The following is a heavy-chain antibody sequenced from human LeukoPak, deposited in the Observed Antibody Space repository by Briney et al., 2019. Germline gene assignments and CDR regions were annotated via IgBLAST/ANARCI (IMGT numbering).Heavy chain of an antibody. CDR1: AFTFSSYA. Sequence: GGSLRLSSAASAFTFSSYAMGWVRQAPDKGLGWVAVISFDGSNKYYADSVKGRFTISRGNAKNSLYLQMNSLRAEDTAVYYCATVLGTSYDMRHHRGAFDNWGQGTLVTVSS. D-gene: IGHD3-9*01. CDR3: ATVLGTSYDMRHHRGAFDN. J-gene: IGHJ4*02. V-gene: IGHV3-30*04. CDR2: ISFDGSNK.